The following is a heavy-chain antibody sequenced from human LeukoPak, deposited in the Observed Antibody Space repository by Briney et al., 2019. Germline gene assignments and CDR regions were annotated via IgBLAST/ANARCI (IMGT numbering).Heavy chain of an antibody. CDR1: GFTFSSYA. J-gene: IGHJ4*02. D-gene: IGHD6-13*01. Sequence: GGSLRLSCAASGFTFSSYAMHWVRQAPGKGLEWVAVISYDGSNKYYADSVKGRFTISRDNSKNTLYLQMNSLRVEDTALYYCAKDMKKQQLGTQADYWGQGTLVTVSS. V-gene: IGHV3-30-3*01. CDR3: AKDMKKQQLGTQADY. CDR2: ISYDGSNK.